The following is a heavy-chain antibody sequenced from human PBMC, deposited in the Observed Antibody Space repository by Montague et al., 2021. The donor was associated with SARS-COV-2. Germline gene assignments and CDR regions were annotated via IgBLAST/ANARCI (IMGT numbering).Heavy chain of an antibody. V-gene: IGHV3-11*01. J-gene: IGHJ5*01. D-gene: IGHD2-2*01. CDR1: GFTFSDYY. Sequence: SLRLSCAASGFTFSDYYMSWIRQAPGKGLEWVSYISTSGSTTHYPDSVEGRFTISRDNAKNSLYLQMKSLRADDTADYYCARWDFVVVPGAVSGWFDSWGEGTLVTVSS. CDR2: ISTSGSTT. CDR3: ARWDFVVVPGAVSGWFDS.